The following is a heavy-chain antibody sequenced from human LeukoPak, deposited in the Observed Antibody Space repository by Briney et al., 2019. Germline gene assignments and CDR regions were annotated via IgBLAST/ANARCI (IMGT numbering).Heavy chain of an antibody. D-gene: IGHD3-9*01. CDR3: ARGRGNYDILTGYYMSAFDI. CDR2: IYYSGST. CDR1: GGSISSYY. J-gene: IGHJ3*02. Sequence: SETLSLTRTVSGGSISSYYWSWIRQPPGKGLEWIGYIYYSGSTNYNPSLKSRVTISVDTSKNQFSLKLSSVTAADTAVYYCARGRGNYDILTGYYMSAFDIWGQGTMVTVSS. V-gene: IGHV4-59*01.